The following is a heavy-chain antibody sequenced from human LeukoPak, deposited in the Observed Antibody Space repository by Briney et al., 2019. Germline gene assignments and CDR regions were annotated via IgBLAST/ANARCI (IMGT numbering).Heavy chain of an antibody. CDR2: IKDDGSAN. Sequence: GGSLRLSCAASGSTFSSYWMSWVRQAPGKGLEWVANIKDDGSANYYVDSVKGRFTISRDNAKNSLFLQMNSLRAEDTAVYYCARGSLWKTTVTTGYWGQGTLVTVSS. J-gene: IGHJ4*02. D-gene: IGHD4-17*01. CDR3: ARGSLWKTTVTTGY. CDR1: GSTFSSYW. V-gene: IGHV3-7*01.